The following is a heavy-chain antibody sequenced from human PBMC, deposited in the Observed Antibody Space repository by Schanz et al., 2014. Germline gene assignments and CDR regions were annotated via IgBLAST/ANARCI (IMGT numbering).Heavy chain of an antibody. Sequence: EVQVLESGEGLVEAGGSLRLSCAASGFTVRTFAMDWVRQAAGKGLEWVSGISGSGGSTYDADSVKGRFTISRDNSKNTLYLQMNSLRAEDTAVYYCAKDHAGSDILTALGNWGQGTLVTVSS. CDR2: ISGSGGST. V-gene: IGHV3-23*01. J-gene: IGHJ4*02. CDR1: GFTVRTFA. CDR3: AKDHAGSDILTALGN. D-gene: IGHD3-9*01.